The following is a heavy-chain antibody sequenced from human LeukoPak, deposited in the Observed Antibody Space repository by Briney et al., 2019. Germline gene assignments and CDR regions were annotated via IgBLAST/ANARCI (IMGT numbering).Heavy chain of an antibody. CDR1: GFTFSRQS. J-gene: IGHJ5*02. Sequence: PGGSLRLSCAASGFTFSRQSMNWVRQAPGKGLEWVSYISSSGSTIYYADSVKGRFTISRDNAKNSLYLQMNSLRTEDTAVYYCARVYSSGWYSWLDPWGQGTLVTVSS. CDR3: ARVYSSGWYSWLDP. CDR2: ISSSGSTI. D-gene: IGHD6-19*01. V-gene: IGHV3-48*04.